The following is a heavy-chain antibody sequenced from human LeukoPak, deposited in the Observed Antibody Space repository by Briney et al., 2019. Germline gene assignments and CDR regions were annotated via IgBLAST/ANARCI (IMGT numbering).Heavy chain of an antibody. J-gene: IGHJ3*02. CDR1: GFTFSNFA. Sequence: PGRSLRPSCAASGFTFSNFAMHWVRQAPGEGPEWVALIWYDGTKSFYADSVQGRFTISRDNSRNTLSLQMNSLRGDDTAVYYCAKEPKQWLGAFEIWGQGALVTVSS. V-gene: IGHV3-33*06. D-gene: IGHD6-19*01. CDR3: AKEPKQWLGAFEI. CDR2: IWYDGTKS.